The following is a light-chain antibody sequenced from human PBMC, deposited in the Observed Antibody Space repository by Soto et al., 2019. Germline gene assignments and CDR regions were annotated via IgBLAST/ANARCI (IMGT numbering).Light chain of an antibody. V-gene: IGKV3-20*01. CDR3: QQYGSSPT. CDR1: QSVGSNY. J-gene: IGKJ1*01. Sequence: EIVLTQSPGTLSLSPGERATLSCRASQSVGSNYITWYQQKPGQAPRLLIYGASRRATDIPDRFSGSGSGTDFTLTISRLEPEDFAVYYCQQYGSSPTFGQGTKVEIK. CDR2: GAS.